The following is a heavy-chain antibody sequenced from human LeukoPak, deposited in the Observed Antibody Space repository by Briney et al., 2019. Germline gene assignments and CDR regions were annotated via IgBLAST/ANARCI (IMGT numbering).Heavy chain of an antibody. J-gene: IGHJ4*02. CDR2: INSDGSWT. D-gene: IGHD2-2*01. Sequence: PGRSLRLSCAASGNYWIHWVRQAPGKGLVWVSHINSDGSWTGYADSVKGRFTISKDNAKNTVYLQMNNLRAEDTAVYYCVSFYETYWGRGTLVTVSS. V-gene: IGHV3-74*01. CDR3: VSFYETY. CDR1: GNYW.